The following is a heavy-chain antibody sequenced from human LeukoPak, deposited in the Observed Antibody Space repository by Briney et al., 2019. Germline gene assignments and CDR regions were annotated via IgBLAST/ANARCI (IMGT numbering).Heavy chain of an antibody. D-gene: IGHD3-10*01. J-gene: IGHJ4*02. CDR1: GFIFGSYA. V-gene: IGHV3-23*01. CDR2: IGGAGT. Sequence: GGSLRLSCAASGFIFGSYAMTWVRQAPGRGLEWVAAIGGAGTYYADSVKGRFTISRDNSKNTLYLQMNSLRAEDTAVYYCAKNLDATGSYFPDEWGQGTLVTVSS. CDR3: AKNLDATGSYFPDE.